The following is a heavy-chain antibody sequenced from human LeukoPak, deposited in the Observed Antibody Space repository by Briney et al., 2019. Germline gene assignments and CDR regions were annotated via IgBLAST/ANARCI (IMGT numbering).Heavy chain of an antibody. J-gene: IGHJ6*02. V-gene: IGHV3-23*01. CDR1: GFTFNAYG. D-gene: IGHD1-14*01. Sequence: GGSLRLSCSASGFTFNAYGMGWVRQAPGKGLEWVSVVSGDSGTTYYADSVRGRFTISRDNSKNTLYMQINSLGDEDTAVYYCAKVSGGGLYYDGMDVWGQGTTVTVSS. CDR2: VSGDSGTT. CDR3: AKVSGGGLYYDGMDV.